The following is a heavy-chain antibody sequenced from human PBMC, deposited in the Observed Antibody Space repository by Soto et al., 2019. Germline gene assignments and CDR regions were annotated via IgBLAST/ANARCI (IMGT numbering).Heavy chain of an antibody. D-gene: IGHD6-13*01. J-gene: IGHJ6*03. CDR1: GFTFCSYA. V-gene: IGHV3-23*01. CDR2: ISGSGGST. Sequence: GGSLRLSCAASGFTFCSYAISWVRPAPGKGLEWVSAISGSGGSTYYAEYVKGRFTISRDNSKNTLFLQIISLRAEDTAVYYCAKDLSVVVAAAGTGGYYYYYMDVWGKGTTVTVSS. CDR3: AKDLSVVVAAAGTGGYYYYYMDV.